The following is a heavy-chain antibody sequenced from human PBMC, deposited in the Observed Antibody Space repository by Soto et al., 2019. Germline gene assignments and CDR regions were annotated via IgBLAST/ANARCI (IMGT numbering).Heavy chain of an antibody. J-gene: IGHJ4*02. CDR1: GGTFSSYA. CDR3: ARSDYDILTGYTNFDY. V-gene: IGHV1-69*13. D-gene: IGHD3-9*01. CDR2: IIPIFGTA. Sequence: SVKVSCKASGGTFSSYAISWVRQAPGQGLEWMGGIIPIFGTANYAQKFQGRVTITADESTSTAYMELSSLRSEDTAVYYCARSDYDILTGYTNFDYWGQGTLVTSPQ.